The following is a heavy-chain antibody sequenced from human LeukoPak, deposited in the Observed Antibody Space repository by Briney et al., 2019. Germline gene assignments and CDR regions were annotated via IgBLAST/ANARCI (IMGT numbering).Heavy chain of an antibody. V-gene: IGHV3-33*01. J-gene: IGHJ4*02. CDR3: AGEDVTKTNDY. Sequence: GGSLRLSCAASGFTFSRDAMHWIRQAPGKGLEWVACIWFDGSNKYYADSVKGRFTITRDNSENTLYPELKSLRAGDTAVYYCAGEDVTKTNDYWGQGTLVTVSS. D-gene: IGHD1/OR15-1a*01. CDR1: GFTFSRDA. CDR2: IWFDGSNK.